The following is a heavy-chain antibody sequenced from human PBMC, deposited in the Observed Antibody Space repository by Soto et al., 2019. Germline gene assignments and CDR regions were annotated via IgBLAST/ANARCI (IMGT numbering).Heavy chain of an antibody. V-gene: IGHV3-30*18. D-gene: IGHD5-18*01. CDR1: GFTFSSYG. Sequence: GGSLRLSCAASGFTFSSYGMHWVRQAPGKGLGWVAVISYDGSNKYYADSVKGRFTISRDNSKNTLYLQMNSLRAEDTAVYYCAKDQGGYSYGSDYWGQGPLVTVSS. CDR3: AKDQGGYSYGSDY. J-gene: IGHJ4*02. CDR2: ISYDGSNK.